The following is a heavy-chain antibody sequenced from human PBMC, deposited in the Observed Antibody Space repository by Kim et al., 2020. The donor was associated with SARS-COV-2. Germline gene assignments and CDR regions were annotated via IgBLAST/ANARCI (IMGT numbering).Heavy chain of an antibody. CDR3: ARGLDPYKIGAD. Sequence: SETLSLTCGVHGGSFNNYYRTWVRQPPGKGLEWIGEIHPSGITNYNPSLESRVTISLDTSRNQFSLKLNSVTAADTAVYYCARGLDPYKIGADWGQGTLVTVSS. D-gene: IGHD3-16*01. CDR1: GGSFNNYY. J-gene: IGHJ4*02. V-gene: IGHV4-34*01. CDR2: IHPSGIT.